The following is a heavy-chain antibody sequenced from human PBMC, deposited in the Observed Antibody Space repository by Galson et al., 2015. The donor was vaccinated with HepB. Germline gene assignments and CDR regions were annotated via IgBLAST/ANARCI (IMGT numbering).Heavy chain of an antibody. J-gene: IGHJ3*02. V-gene: IGHV6-1*01. CDR2: TYYRSKWYN. CDR1: GDSVSSNSAA. CDR3: ARGPIVDIVVVPAADDAFDI. D-gene: IGHD2-2*01. Sequence: CAISGDSVSSNSAAWNWIRQSPSRGLEWLGRTYYRSKWYNDYAVSVKSRITINPDTSKNQFSLQLNSVTPEDTAVYYCARGPIVDIVVVPAADDAFDIWGQGTMVTVSS.